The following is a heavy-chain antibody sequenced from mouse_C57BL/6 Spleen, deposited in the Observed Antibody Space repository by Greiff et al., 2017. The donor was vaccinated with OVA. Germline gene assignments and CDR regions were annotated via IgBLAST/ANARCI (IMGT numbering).Heavy chain of an antibody. CDR3: AKGLSTMVTPEFDY. CDR2: IYPSDSET. D-gene: IGHD2-2*01. Sequence: QVHVKQPGAELVRPGSSVKLSCKASGYTFTSYWMDWVKQRPGQGLEWIGNIYPSDSETHYNQKFKDKATLTVDKSSSTAYMQLSSLTSEDSAVYYCAKGLSTMVTPEFDYWGQGTTLTVSS. V-gene: IGHV1-61*01. J-gene: IGHJ2*01. CDR1: GYTFTSYW.